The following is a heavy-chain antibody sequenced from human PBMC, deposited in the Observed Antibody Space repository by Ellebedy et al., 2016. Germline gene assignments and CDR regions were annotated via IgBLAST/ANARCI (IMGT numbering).Heavy chain of an antibody. J-gene: IGHJ5*01. CDR2: ISAFNGNT. CDR3: ARDWAATTVTIGWFDS. V-gene: IGHV1-18*01. CDR1: GYTFTTYG. Sequence: ASVKVSXXASGYTFTTYGISWVRQAPGQGLEWMGWISAFNGNTNSAQKMQGRVTMTTDAYTTTAYMELRSLRSDDTAVYYCARDWAATTVTIGWFDSWGQGTLVTVSS. D-gene: IGHD4-17*01.